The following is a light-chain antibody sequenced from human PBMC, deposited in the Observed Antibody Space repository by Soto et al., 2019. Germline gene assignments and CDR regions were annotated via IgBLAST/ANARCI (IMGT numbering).Light chain of an antibody. Sequence: QSVLTQPPSVSGSPGQSVAISCTGTSSDVGSSNGVSWYQQPPGTAPKLMIYDASNRPSGVPDRFSGSKSGITASLTISGLQAEDEADYYCSSYTTSSTYVFGTGTKLTVL. CDR1: SSDVGSSNG. CDR3: SSYTTSSTYV. J-gene: IGLJ1*01. V-gene: IGLV2-18*02. CDR2: DAS.